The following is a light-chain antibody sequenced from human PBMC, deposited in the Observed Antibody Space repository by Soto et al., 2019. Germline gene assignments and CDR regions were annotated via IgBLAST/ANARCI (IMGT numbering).Light chain of an antibody. CDR1: QSISNNY. V-gene: IGKV3-20*01. CDR2: GAS. Sequence: NVLTQSPGTLSLSPGERATLSCRASQSISNNYLAWYQHRPGQAPRLLIYGASNRPTGIPDRFSGSGSGTDFTLTISRLEPEDFAVYYCQQYGSSPWTFGQGTKVEIK. CDR3: QQYGSSPWT. J-gene: IGKJ1*01.